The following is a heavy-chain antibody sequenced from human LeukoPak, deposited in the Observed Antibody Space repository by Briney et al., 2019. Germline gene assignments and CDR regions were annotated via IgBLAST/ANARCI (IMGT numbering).Heavy chain of an antibody. CDR1: GDSISSSYYY. V-gene: IGHV4-39*01. CDR3: ASLPQPQYYYYMDV. Sequence: SETLSLTCTVSGDSISSSYYYWGWIRQPPGRGLEWIGNIYYNGSTYYNPSLKSRVTISVDTSKNQFSLKLSSVTAADTAVFYCASLPQPQYYYYMDVWGKGTTVTVSS. CDR2: IYYNGST. D-gene: IGHD2-2*01. J-gene: IGHJ6*03.